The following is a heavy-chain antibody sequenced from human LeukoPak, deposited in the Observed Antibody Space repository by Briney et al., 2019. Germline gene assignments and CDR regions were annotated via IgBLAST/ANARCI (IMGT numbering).Heavy chain of an antibody. D-gene: IGHD3-3*01. J-gene: IGHJ4*02. Sequence: GGSLRLSCAASGFTFSSYGMHWVRQAPGKGLEWVAVISYDGSSKYYVDSVKGRFTISRDNAKNSLYLQMNSLRAEDTAVYYCAMVFLEWSGDEDYWGQGTLVTVSS. CDR1: GFTFSSYG. CDR2: ISYDGSSK. V-gene: IGHV3-30*03. CDR3: AMVFLEWSGDEDY.